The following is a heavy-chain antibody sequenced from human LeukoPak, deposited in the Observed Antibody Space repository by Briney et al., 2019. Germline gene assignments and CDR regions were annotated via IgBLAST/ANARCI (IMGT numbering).Heavy chain of an antibody. CDR2: FSNSGNT. J-gene: IGHJ4*02. CDR3: ARYDSSGRTFDF. D-gene: IGHD3-22*01. Sequence: SETLSLTCTVSGGSISSYYWSWIRQPPGKGLEWIGYFSNSGNTNYNPSLKSRVTISRDTSRNQFFLKLSSVTAADTAVYFCARYDSSGRTFDFWGQGTLVTVSS. CDR1: GGSISSYY. V-gene: IGHV4-59*01.